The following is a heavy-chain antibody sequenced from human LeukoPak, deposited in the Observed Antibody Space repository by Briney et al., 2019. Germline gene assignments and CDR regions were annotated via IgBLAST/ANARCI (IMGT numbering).Heavy chain of an antibody. CDR1: GFTFSSYW. V-gene: IGHV3-74*01. J-gene: IGHJ4*02. D-gene: IGHD3-16*02. CDR3: ARARYDYVWGSYRPQGFDY. CDR2: INSDGSST. Sequence: GGSLRLSCAASGFTFSSYWMHWVRQAPGKGLVWVSRINSDGSSTSYADSVRGRFTISRDNAKNTLYLQMNSLRAEDTAVYYCARARYDYVWGSYRPQGFDYWGQGTLVTVSS.